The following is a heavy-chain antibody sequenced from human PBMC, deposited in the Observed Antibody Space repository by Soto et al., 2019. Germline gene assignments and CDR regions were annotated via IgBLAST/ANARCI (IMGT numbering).Heavy chain of an antibody. CDR2: IYYSGST. CDR3: ARAYQLLSYPNWFDP. D-gene: IGHD2-2*01. CDR1: GCSISSYY. V-gene: IGHV4-59*01. J-gene: IGHJ5*02. Sequence: PSETLSRTWTVSGCSISSYYWSWSRQPPGKGLEWIGYIYYSGSTNYNPSLKSRVTISVDTSKNQFSLKLSSVTAADTAVYYCARAYQLLSYPNWFDPWGQGTLVTVSS.